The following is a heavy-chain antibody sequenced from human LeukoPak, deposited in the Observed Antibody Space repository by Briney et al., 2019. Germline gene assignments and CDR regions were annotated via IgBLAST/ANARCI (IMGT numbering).Heavy chain of an antibody. D-gene: IGHD6-19*01. J-gene: IGHJ4*02. Sequence: PSETLSLTCTVSGGSISSYYWSWIRQPPGKGLEGIGYIYYSGSTNYNPSLKSRVTISVDTSKNQFSLKLSSVTAADTAVYYCARGQWLFHFDYWGQGTLVTVSS. CDR1: GGSISSYY. CDR3: ARGQWLFHFDY. V-gene: IGHV4-59*01. CDR2: IYYSGST.